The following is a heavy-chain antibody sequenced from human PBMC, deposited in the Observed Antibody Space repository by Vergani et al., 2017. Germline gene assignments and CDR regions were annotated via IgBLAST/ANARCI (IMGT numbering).Heavy chain of an antibody. CDR2: IYYSGST. CDR3: ARHSLYDSSGYYVDY. D-gene: IGHD3-22*01. Sequence: QLQLQESGPGLVKPSETLSLTCTVSGGSISSSSYYWGWIRQPPGKGLEWIGSIYYSGSTYYNPSLKSRVTISVDTSKNQFSLKLSSVTAADTAVYYCARHSLYDSSGYYVDYWGQGTLVTVSS. CDR1: GGSISSSSYY. V-gene: IGHV4-39*01. J-gene: IGHJ4*02.